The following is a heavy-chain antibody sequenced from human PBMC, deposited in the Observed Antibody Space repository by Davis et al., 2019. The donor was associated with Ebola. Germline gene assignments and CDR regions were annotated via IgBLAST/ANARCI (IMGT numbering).Heavy chain of an antibody. V-gene: IGHV3-30*03. CDR2: ISYDGSNK. D-gene: IGHD2-21*02. CDR3: ARDSDDYCFDY. CDR1: GFTFSSYG. Sequence: GGSLRLSCAASGFTFSSYGMHWVRQAPGKGLEWVAVISYDGSNKYYADSVKGRFTISRDNSKNTLYLQMNSLRAEDTAVYYCARDSDDYCFDYWGQGTLVTVSS. J-gene: IGHJ4*02.